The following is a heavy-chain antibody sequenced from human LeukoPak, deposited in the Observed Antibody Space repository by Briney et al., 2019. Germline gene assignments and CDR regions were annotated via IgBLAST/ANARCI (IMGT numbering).Heavy chain of an antibody. CDR1: GYSFTNYW. V-gene: IGHV5-51*01. J-gene: IGHJ4*02. Sequence: GESLKISCKGSGYSFTNYWIAWARQMPGKGLEWMGIIYPGDSDSRYSPSFQGQVTNSVDKSISTAYLQWSSLKASDTAMYYCARGRGLVWGAYYFDYWGQGTLVTVSS. CDR2: IYPGDSDS. D-gene: IGHD3-10*01. CDR3: ARGRGLVWGAYYFDY.